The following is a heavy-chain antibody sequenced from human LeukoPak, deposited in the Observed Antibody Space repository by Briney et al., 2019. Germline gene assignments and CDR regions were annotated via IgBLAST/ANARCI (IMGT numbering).Heavy chain of an antibody. Sequence: GGSLRLSCVASGFTFTTYSMNWVHLAPGKGLEWVSSISSSGDFIHYADSVKGRFTISRDNAKNSLYLQMNSLRAEDTAIYYCAGRDCTNGLCQFDYWGQGTLVTVSS. CDR2: ISSSGDFI. V-gene: IGHV3-21*01. CDR1: GFTFTTYS. D-gene: IGHD2-8*01. CDR3: AGRDCTNGLCQFDY. J-gene: IGHJ4*02.